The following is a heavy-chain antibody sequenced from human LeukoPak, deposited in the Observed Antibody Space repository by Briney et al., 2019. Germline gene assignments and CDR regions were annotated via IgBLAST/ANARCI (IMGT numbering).Heavy chain of an antibody. CDR1: GYTFTGYY. Sequence: ASVKVSCKASGYTFTGYYMHWVRQAPGQGLEGMGWINPNSGGTNYAQKFQGRVTMTRETSISTAYMELSRLRSDDTAVYYCARDGGDIVVVPAAVDYWGQGTLVTVSS. J-gene: IGHJ4*02. V-gene: IGHV1-2*02. CDR3: ARDGGDIVVVPAAVDY. CDR2: INPNSGGT. D-gene: IGHD2-2*01.